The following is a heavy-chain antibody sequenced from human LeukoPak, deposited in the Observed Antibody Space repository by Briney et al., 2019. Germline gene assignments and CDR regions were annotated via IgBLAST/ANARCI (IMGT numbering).Heavy chain of an antibody. CDR3: ARADSGYDSYYYYYMDV. V-gene: IGHV1-18*01. CDR1: GYTFTNYG. Sequence: AASVKVSCKASGYTFTNYGISWVRQAPGQGLEWMGWISAYNGNTNFAQKLQGRVSMTTDTSTSTAYMELRSLRSDDTAVYYCARADSGYDSYYYYYMDVWGKGTTVTVSS. J-gene: IGHJ6*03. CDR2: ISAYNGNT. D-gene: IGHD5-12*01.